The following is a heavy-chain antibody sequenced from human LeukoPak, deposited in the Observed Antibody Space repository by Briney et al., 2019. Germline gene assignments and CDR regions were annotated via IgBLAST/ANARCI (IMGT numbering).Heavy chain of an antibody. CDR3: AREGGYGGVFDY. Sequence: GGSLRLSCAASRFTFSSYWMTWVRQAPGKGLEWVANIKQDGSEQYYVGSVKGRFTTSRDNTKNSLFLQMNSLRAEDTAVYYCAREGGYGGVFDYWGQGTLVTVSS. CDR2: IKQDGSEQ. V-gene: IGHV3-7*05. D-gene: IGHD5-12*01. J-gene: IGHJ4*02. CDR1: RFTFSSYW.